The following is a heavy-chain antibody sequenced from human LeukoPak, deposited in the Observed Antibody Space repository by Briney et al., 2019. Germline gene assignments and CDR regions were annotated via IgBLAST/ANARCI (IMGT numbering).Heavy chain of an antibody. D-gene: IGHD5-24*01. V-gene: IGHV3-23*01. Sequence: QPGGSLRLSCAASGLTFSNYAMSWVRQAPGKGLEWVSGISDSGGSTYYADSVKGRFTISRDNAKNSLYLQMNSLRAEDTAVYYCARESAEMGTLTYYMDVWGKGTTVTVSS. J-gene: IGHJ6*03. CDR1: GLTFSNYA. CDR3: ARESAEMGTLTYYMDV. CDR2: ISDSGGST.